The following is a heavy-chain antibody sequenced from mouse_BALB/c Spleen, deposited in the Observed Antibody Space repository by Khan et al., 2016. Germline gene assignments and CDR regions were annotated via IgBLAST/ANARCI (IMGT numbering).Heavy chain of an antibody. Sequence: EVQLVESGGGLVQPTGSLKLSCAASGFTFNTYAMNWVRQAPGKGLEWVARIRSKSNNYATYYADSVKDRFTISRDDSQSMLYLQMNNLKTEDTAMYYCVRQRGNYEAWFAYWGQGTLVTVSA. CDR3: VRQRGNYEAWFAY. CDR1: GFTFNTYA. J-gene: IGHJ3*01. CDR2: IRSKSNNYAT. D-gene: IGHD2-1*01. V-gene: IGHV10-1*02.